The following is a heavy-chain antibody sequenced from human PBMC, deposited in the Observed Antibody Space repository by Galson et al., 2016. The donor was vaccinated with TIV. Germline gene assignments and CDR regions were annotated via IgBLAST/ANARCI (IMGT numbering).Heavy chain of an antibody. J-gene: IGHJ2*01. Sequence: SVKVSCKASGYSFINYYITWVRQAPGQGLERMGWISGYNDNTNYTLKFQGRLTMTTDTYTSTSYMELRSLRSDDTAMYFCARAPTLIVATIYWYFDLWGRGTLVTVSS. CDR1: GYSFINYY. V-gene: IGHV1-18*01. CDR2: ISGYNDNT. CDR3: ARAPTLIVATIYWYFDL. D-gene: IGHD5-12*01.